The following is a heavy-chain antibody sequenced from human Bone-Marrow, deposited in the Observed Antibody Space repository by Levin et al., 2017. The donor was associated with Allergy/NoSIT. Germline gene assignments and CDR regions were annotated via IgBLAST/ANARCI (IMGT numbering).Heavy chain of an antibody. CDR1: GFTFTTYA. CDR2: IWYDGSNE. J-gene: IGHJ6*02. V-gene: IGHV3-33*01. D-gene: IGHD3-22*01. CDR3: ARDSVQVVEPAPDDNNQPSLLMDV. Sequence: GESLKISCATSGFTFTTYAIHWVRQAPGKGLERVAVIWYDGSNEYYADSVRGRFTISRDNSKNTLYLQMNSLRAEDTAVYYCARDSVQVVEPAPDDNNQPSLLMDVWGQGTTVIVSS.